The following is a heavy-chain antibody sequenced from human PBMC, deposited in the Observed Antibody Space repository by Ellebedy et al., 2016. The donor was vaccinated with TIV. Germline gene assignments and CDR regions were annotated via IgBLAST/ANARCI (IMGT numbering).Heavy chain of an antibody. V-gene: IGHV3-30-3*01. D-gene: IGHD3-3*01. CDR3: AKAGDYDFWSGYFLPDAYYYYYMDV. CDR1: GFTFSSYA. Sequence: GGSLRLXXAASGFTFSSYAMHWVRQAPGKGLEWVAVISYDGSNKYYADSVKGRFTISRDNSKNTLYLQMNSLRAEDTAVYYCAKAGDYDFWSGYFLPDAYYYYYMDVWGKGTTVTVSS. CDR2: ISYDGSNK. J-gene: IGHJ6*03.